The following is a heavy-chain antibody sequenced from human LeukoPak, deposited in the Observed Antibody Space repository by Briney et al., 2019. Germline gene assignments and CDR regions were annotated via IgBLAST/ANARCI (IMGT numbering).Heavy chain of an antibody. Sequence: SQTLSLTCTVSGFTISSVGYVWSWIGQRPGQVLEWIGYIYYSGSTYYNPTLNSRVTISVDTSKNQCSLKVGSVTAAGTAVYYCARSAIAAAVFFDCWGQGTLVTVSS. V-gene: IGHV4-31*03. D-gene: IGHD6-13*01. CDR1: GFTISSVGYV. J-gene: IGHJ4*02. CDR2: IYYSGST. CDR3: ARSAIAAAVFFDC.